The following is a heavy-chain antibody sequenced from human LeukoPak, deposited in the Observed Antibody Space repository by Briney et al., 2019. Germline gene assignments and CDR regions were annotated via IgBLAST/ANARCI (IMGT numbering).Heavy chain of an antibody. CDR2: ISSSSTHI. CDR3: ARSEHSSSSFDY. D-gene: IGHD6-6*01. J-gene: IGHJ4*02. Sequence: GGSLRLSCAASGFTLSSYSMNWVRQAPGKGLEWVSYISSSSTHIYYADSVRGRFTISRDNARNSLYLQMNSLRAEDTAIYYCARSEHSSSSFDYWGQGTLVTVSS. CDR1: GFTLSSYS. V-gene: IGHV3-21*01.